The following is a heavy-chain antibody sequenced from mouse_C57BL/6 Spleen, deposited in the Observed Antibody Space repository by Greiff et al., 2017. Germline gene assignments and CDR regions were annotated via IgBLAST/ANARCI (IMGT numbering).Heavy chain of an antibody. CDR3: ALLFFDY. CDR1: GYTFTDYN. Sequence: EVQLQQSGPELVKPGASVKISCKASGYTFTDYNMNWVKQSHGKSLEWIGDINPNNGGTSYNQKFKGKATLTVDKSSSTAYMELRSLTSEDSAVYYCALLFFDYWGQGTTLTVSS. V-gene: IGHV1-26*01. J-gene: IGHJ2*01. CDR2: INPNNGGT. D-gene: IGHD1-1*01.